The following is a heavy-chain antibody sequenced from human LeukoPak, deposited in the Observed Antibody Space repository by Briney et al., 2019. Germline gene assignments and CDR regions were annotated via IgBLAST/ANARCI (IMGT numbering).Heavy chain of an antibody. D-gene: IGHD7-27*01. V-gene: IGHV3-21*01. CDR1: GFTFSSYS. Sequence: GGSLRLSCAVSGFTFSSYSMNWVRQAPGKGLEWLSSISRSSRNTYYADSVKGRFTISRDNAKNSLYLQMNSLRAEDTAVYYCARAWGYFDYWGQGTLVTVSS. CDR3: ARAWGYFDY. J-gene: IGHJ4*02. CDR2: ISRSSRNT.